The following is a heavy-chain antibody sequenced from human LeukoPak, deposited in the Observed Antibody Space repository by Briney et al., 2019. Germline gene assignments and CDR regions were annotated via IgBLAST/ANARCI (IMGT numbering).Heavy chain of an antibody. CDR3: ARVYYSNSYDYWYFDL. CDR2: IYTSGST. J-gene: IGHJ2*01. CDR1: GGSISSGSYY. D-gene: IGHD6-13*01. Sequence: PSETLSLTCTVSGGSISSGSYYWSWIRQPAGKGLERIGRIYTSGSTNYNPSLKSRVTISVDTSKNQFSLKLSSVTAADTAVYYCARVYYSNSYDYWYFDLWGRGTLVTVSS. V-gene: IGHV4-61*02.